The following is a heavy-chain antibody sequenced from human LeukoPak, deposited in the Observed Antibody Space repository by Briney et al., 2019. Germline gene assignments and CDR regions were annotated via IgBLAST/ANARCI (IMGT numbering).Heavy chain of an antibody. Sequence: SETLSLTCTVSGGSISSYYWSWIRQPPGKGLEWIGYIYYSGSTNYNPSLKSRVTISVDTSKNQFSLKLSSVTAADTAVYYCRSGFPNYYYYGMDVWGQGTTVTVSS. CDR2: IYYSGST. V-gene: IGHV4-59*12. CDR3: RSGFPNYYYYGMDV. D-gene: IGHD5-12*01. J-gene: IGHJ6*02. CDR1: GGSISSYY.